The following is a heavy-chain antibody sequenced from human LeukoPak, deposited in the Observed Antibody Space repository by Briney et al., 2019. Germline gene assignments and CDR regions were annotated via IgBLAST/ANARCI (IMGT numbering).Heavy chain of an antibody. CDR3: ARWGYDFSS. D-gene: IGHD3-3*01. CDR2: ISSGGSTI. Sequence: GGSLRLSCAASGFTFSSYEMNWVRQAPGKGLELISYISSGGSTIYDDDSVKGRFTISRDNAKNSQYLQMNSLRAEDTAVYYCARWGYDFSSWGQGTLVTVSS. V-gene: IGHV3-48*03. CDR1: GFTFSSYE. J-gene: IGHJ5*02.